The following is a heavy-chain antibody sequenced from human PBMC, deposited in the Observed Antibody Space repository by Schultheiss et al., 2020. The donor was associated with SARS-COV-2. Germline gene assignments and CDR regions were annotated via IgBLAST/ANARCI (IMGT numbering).Heavy chain of an antibody. CDR1: GFTFSSYA. D-gene: IGHD3-22*01. CDR3: AKLRWSSGYSDY. V-gene: IGHV3-30-3*02. Sequence: GGSLRLSCAASGFTFSSYAMSWVRQAPGKGLEWVAVISYDGSNKYYADSVKGRFTISRENAKNSLYLQMNSLRAEDTAVYYCAKLRWSSGYSDYWGQGTLVTVSS. CDR2: ISYDGSNK. J-gene: IGHJ4*02.